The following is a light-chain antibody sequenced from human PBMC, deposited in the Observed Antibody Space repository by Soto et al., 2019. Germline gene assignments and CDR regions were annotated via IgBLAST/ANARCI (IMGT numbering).Light chain of an antibody. Sequence: DIQMTQSPSSLSASVGDRVTITCQASQDISNYLNWYQQKPGKAPKLLIYAASNLETGVPARFSGRGSGTDFTFTISSLQPEDVATYYCQQYDNRLALTFGGGTKVEIK. J-gene: IGKJ4*01. CDR3: QQYDNRLALT. V-gene: IGKV1-33*01. CDR2: AAS. CDR1: QDISNY.